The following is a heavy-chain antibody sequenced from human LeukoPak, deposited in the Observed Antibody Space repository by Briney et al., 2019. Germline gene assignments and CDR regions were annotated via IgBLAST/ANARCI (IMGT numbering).Heavy chain of an antibody. D-gene: IGHD3-3*01. CDR2: IYSGGST. Sequence: PGGSLRLSCAASGFTVSSNYMSWVRQAPGKGLEWVSVIYSGGSTYYADSVKGRFTISRDNAKNTLYLQMNSLRAEDTAVYYCARSGMNTIPRAFDIWGQGTMVTVSS. V-gene: IGHV3-53*01. J-gene: IGHJ3*02. CDR1: GFTVSSNY. CDR3: ARSGMNTIPRAFDI.